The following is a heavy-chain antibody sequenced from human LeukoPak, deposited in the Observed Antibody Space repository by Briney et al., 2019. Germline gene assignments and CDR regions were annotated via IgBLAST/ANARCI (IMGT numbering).Heavy chain of an antibody. D-gene: IGHD4-17*01. CDR3: ARHLSGDDI. CDR2: IYSGGST. CDR1: GFIVSSNY. V-gene: IGHV3-53*01. Sequence: PGGSLSLSCAASGFIVSSNYMSWVRQAPGKGLEWVSIIYSGGSTYYADSMKGRFTISRDNSKNTLYLQMNSLRAEDTAVYYCARHLSGDDIWRQGTMVTVSS. J-gene: IGHJ3*02.